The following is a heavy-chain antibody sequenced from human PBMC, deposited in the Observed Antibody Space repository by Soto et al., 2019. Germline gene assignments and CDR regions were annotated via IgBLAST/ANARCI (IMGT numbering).Heavy chain of an antibody. J-gene: IGHJ1*01. D-gene: IGHD5-18*01. CDR3: AHSDNYSYGFGDAEYFQH. CDR1: GFSLSTSGVG. CDR2: IYWDDDK. V-gene: IGHV2-5*02. Sequence: SGPTLVNPTQTLTLTCTFSGFSLSTSGVGVDWIRQPPGKALEWLALIYWDDDKRYSPSLKSRLTITKDTTKNQVVLTMTNMDPVDTATYYCAHSDNYSYGFGDAEYFQHWGQGTLVTVSS.